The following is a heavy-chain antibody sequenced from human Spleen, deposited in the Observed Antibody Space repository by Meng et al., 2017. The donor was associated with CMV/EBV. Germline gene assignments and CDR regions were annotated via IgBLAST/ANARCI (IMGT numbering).Heavy chain of an antibody. CDR2: ISGNSGHT. D-gene: IGHD1-14*01. CDR3: ARDTGGWFDS. Sequence: ASVKVSCKASGYTFGNYGITWVRQAPGQGLEWMGWISGNSGHTNYAQRLQGRVALTRDTSTTTAYMTLRSLRFDDTAMYYCARDTGGWFDSWGQGTPVTVSS. CDR1: GYTFGNYG. J-gene: IGHJ5*01. V-gene: IGHV1-18*04.